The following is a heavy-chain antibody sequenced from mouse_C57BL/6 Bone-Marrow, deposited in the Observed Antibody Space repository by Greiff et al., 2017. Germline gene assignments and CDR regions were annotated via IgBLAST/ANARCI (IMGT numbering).Heavy chain of an antibody. CDR2: IDPSDSET. CDR1: GYTFTSYW. CDR3: ERRYVSSPVYVDY. V-gene: IGHV1-52*01. D-gene: IGHD2-14*01. Sequence: LQQPGAELVRPGSSVKLSCKASGYTFTSYWMHWVKQRPIQGLEWIGNIDPSDSETHYNQKFQDKATLTVDKSSSTAYMQLSSLTSEDSAVYYGERRYVSSPVYVDYWGQGTTLTVPS. J-gene: IGHJ2*01.